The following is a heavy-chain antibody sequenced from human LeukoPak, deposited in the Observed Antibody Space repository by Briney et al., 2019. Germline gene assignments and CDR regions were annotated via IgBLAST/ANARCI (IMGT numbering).Heavy chain of an antibody. CDR2: IYPSDSDT. CDR3: ARHIGLVAPDGFDI. V-gene: IGHV5-51*01. J-gene: IGHJ3*02. Sequence: GESLKISCKGSGYDFTNYWIGWVRQMPGKGLEWMGIIYPSDSDTRYSPSFQGQVTISVDKSISTAYLQWSSLKASDTAMYYCARHIGLVAPDGFDIWGQGTMVTVSS. D-gene: IGHD2-8*02. CDR1: GYDFTNYW.